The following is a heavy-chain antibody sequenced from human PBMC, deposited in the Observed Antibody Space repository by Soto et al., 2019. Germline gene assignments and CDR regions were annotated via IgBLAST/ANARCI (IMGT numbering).Heavy chain of an antibody. D-gene: IGHD2-15*01. CDR3: AREGSCSGGSCPWFGYMDV. Sequence: QVQVVQSGAEVKKPGASVKVSCKASGYTFINYAMHWVRQPPAQGREWMGWINVANGNTKYSQKFQGSVTITRDTSASTAYMELCSLRSEDTAMYYCAREGSCSGGSCPWFGYMDVWGQGTTVTVSS. CDR1: GYTFINYA. CDR2: INVANGNT. V-gene: IGHV1-3*01. J-gene: IGHJ6*02.